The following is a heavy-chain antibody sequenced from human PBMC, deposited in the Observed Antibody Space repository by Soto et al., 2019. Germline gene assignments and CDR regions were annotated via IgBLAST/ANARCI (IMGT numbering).Heavy chain of an antibody. CDR3: ARGRGYSDGIDY. CDR1: GYTFTSLD. V-gene: IGHV1-8*01. CDR2: MNPNSGST. J-gene: IGHJ4*02. D-gene: IGHD2-15*01. Sequence: VASVKVSCKASGYTFTSLDINWVRQATGQGLEWMGWMNPNSGSTGSAQKFRGRVAMTRDTSINTAYMELSSLRSDDTAVYYCARGRGYSDGIDYWGQGTLVTVSS.